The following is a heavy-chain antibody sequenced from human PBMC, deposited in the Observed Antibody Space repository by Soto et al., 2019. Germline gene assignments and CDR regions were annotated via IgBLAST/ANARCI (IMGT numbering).Heavy chain of an antibody. CDR2: ISSSSSYI. CDR1: GFTFSSYS. Sequence: PGGSLRLSCAASGFTFSSYSMNWVRQAPGKGLEWVSSISSSSSYIYYADSVKGRFTISRDNAKNSLYLQMNSLRAEDTAVYYCARDWSQWLVPTNWFDPWGQGTLVTVSS. V-gene: IGHV3-21*01. CDR3: ARDWSQWLVPTNWFDP. J-gene: IGHJ5*02. D-gene: IGHD6-19*01.